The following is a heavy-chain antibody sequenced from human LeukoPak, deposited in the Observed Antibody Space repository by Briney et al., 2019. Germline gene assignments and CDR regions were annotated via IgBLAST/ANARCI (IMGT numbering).Heavy chain of an antibody. CDR2: INPNSGGT. V-gene: IGHV1-2*02. J-gene: IGHJ4*02. CDR3: ARGSIVGATFDYFDY. D-gene: IGHD1-26*01. Sequence: ASVKVSCKASGYTFAGYYIHWVRQAPGQGLEWMGWINPNSGGTNYAQKFQGRGTMARDTSISTAYMDLSRLRSDDTAVYYCARGSIVGATFDYFDYWGQGTLVTVSS. CDR1: GYTFAGYY.